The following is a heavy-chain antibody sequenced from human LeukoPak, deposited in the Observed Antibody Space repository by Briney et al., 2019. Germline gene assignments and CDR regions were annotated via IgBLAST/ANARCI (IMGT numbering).Heavy chain of an antibody. CDR3: ARLRQWLVTDNFDY. J-gene: IGHJ4*02. Sequence: ASVKVSCKASGYTFTTYDITWVRQATGQGLEWMGWMNPNSGDTAYAQKLQGRVTMTTDTSTSTAYMELRSLRSDDTAVYYCARLRQWLVTDNFDYWGQGTLVTVSS. CDR1: GYTFTTYD. D-gene: IGHD6-19*01. CDR2: MNPNSGDT. V-gene: IGHV1-8*01.